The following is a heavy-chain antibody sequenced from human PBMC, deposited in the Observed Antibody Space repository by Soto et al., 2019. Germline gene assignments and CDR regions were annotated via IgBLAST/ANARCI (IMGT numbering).Heavy chain of an antibody. CDR1: GFTFSSYG. J-gene: IGHJ3*02. Sequence: QVQLVESGGGVVQPGRSLRLSCAASGFTFSSYGMHWVRQAPGKGLEWVAVISYDGSNKYYADSVKGRFTISRDNSKNTLYLQMNSLRAEDTAVYYCAKELYVIDAFDIWGQGTMVTVSS. CDR3: AKELYVIDAFDI. D-gene: IGHD3-16*01. CDR2: ISYDGSNK. V-gene: IGHV3-30*18.